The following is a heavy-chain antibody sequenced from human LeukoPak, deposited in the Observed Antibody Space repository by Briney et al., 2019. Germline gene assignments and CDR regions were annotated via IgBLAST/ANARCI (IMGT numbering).Heavy chain of an antibody. CDR2: IYSGGST. Sequence: GRSLRLSCAASGFIVSNYYMSWVRQAPGKGLEWVSVIYSGGSTNYTDSVKGRFIISRDISKNTLYLQMNGLRVEDTAVYYCARELQFHYYEFWGQGTLVTVSS. V-gene: IGHV3-53*01. D-gene: IGHD4-11*01. CDR1: GFIVSNYY. J-gene: IGHJ4*02. CDR3: ARELQFHYYEF.